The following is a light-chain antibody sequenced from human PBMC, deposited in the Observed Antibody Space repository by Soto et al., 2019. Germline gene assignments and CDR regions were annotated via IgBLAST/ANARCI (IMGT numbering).Light chain of an antibody. J-gene: IGKJ4*01. V-gene: IGKV3-15*01. CDR2: GAS. CDR3: QQLNTYPVT. CDR1: QSVSSN. Sequence: EIFLTQSPDTLSLSPGERATLTCRASQSVSSNLAWYQQKPGQAPRLLIYGASSRATGIPVRFSGSGSGTDFTLSITSLQPEDFATYYCQQLNTYPVTFGGGTKVDIK.